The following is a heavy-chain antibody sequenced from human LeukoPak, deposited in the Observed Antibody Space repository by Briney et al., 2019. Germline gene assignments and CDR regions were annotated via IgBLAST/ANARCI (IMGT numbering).Heavy chain of an antibody. CDR2: INPSGGDT. D-gene: IGHD3-16*01. Sequence: GASVKVSCKASGYSLTSHYMHWLRQAPGQGLEWMGVINPSGGDTRNAQTFQGRVTMTRDTSTSTVYMELNSLRAEDTAVYFCAAQVMGGFAGNWFDPWGQGTLVTVSS. CDR3: AAQVMGGFAGNWFDP. V-gene: IGHV1-46*03. CDR1: GYSLTSHY. J-gene: IGHJ5*02.